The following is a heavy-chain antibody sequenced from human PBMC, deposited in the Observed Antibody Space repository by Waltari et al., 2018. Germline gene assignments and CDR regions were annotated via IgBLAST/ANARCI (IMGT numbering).Heavy chain of an antibody. J-gene: IGHJ4*02. CDR3: AKDGGWYYFEN. V-gene: IGHV1-3*01. CDR1: GNTFTTYP. CDR2: INAGNGNT. D-gene: IGHD6-19*01. Sequence: QVQLAQSGPEVKKPGASVKVSCKASGNTFTTYPIHWVRRAPGKGLEWMGWINAGNGNTKYSHKFQGRVTITRDTSASTVYMELSSLTSEDTALYYCAKDGGWYYFENWGQGTLVTVSS.